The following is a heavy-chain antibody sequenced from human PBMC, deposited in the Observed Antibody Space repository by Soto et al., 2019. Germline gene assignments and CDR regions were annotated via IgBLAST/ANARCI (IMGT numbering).Heavy chain of an antibody. CDR3: ARGVTLHDAFDI. J-gene: IGHJ3*02. V-gene: IGHV1-18*01. CDR2: IXAYNGXT. D-gene: IGHD2-21*02. CDR1: GFTFGSYA. Sequence: SCAASGFTFGSYAMHWVRQAPGQGLEWMGWIXAYNGXTNYAQKLQGXXTMTTDTXXSTAYMELRSLRSDDTAVYYCARGVTLHDAFDIWGQGTMVTVSS.